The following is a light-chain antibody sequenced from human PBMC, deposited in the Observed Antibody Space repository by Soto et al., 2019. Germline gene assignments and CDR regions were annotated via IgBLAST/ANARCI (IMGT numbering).Light chain of an antibody. CDR2: EVS. J-gene: IGLJ2*01. CDR3: SSYAGSSNVI. V-gene: IGLV2-8*01. Sequence: QSALTQPPSASGSPGQSVIISCTGTSSDVGDYSYVSWYQQHPGKAPKLMIYEVSKRPSGVPDRFSGSKSGNTASLTVSVLQAEDAGDYYCSSYAGSSNVIFGGGTKLTVL. CDR1: SSDVGDYSY.